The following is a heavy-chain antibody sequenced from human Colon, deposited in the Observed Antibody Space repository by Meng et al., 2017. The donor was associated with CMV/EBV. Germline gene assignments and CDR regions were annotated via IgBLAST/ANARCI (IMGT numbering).Heavy chain of an antibody. CDR2: IDYAGTT. CDR3: VRDPQRPDYYESLVYGMDV. V-gene: IGHV4-59*11. CDR1: GDSIRSHY. D-gene: IGHD3-22*01. Sequence: SETLSLTCTVSGDSIRSHYWSWIRQPPGRGLEWIGNIDYAGTTSYHSSLASRVTMSVDTSRNQFSLNLRSVTAADTAVYYCVRDPQRPDYYESLVYGMDVWGQGTTVTVSS. J-gene: IGHJ6*02.